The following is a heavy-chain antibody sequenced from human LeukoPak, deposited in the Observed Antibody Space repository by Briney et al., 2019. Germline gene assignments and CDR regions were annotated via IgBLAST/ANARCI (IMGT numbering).Heavy chain of an antibody. CDR2: IYYSGST. Sequence: SETLSLTCTVSGGSISSYYWSWIRQPPGKGLEWIGYIYYSGSTNYNPSLKSRVTISVDTSKNQFSLKLSSVTAADTAVYYCARLYSGSYEVVYWGQGTLVTVSS. CDR3: ARLYSGSYEVVY. CDR1: GGSISSYY. D-gene: IGHD1-26*01. J-gene: IGHJ4*02. V-gene: IGHV4-59*01.